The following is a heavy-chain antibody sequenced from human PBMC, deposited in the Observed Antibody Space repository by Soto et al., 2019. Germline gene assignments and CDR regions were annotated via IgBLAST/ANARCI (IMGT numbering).Heavy chain of an antibody. CDR1: GGSIDSGDYY. CDR3: ARIPVDTSMIYWLDP. Sequence: QVQLQESGPGLVKPLETLSLTCTVSGGSIDSGDYYWSWIRQPPGKGLEWIGYVYYSGNTNYNPSLKSRVIISVDTSKNLFSLKLTSVTAADTAVYYCARIPVDTSMIYWLDPWGQGTLVTVSS. D-gene: IGHD5-18*01. J-gene: IGHJ5*02. CDR2: VYYSGNT. V-gene: IGHV4-61*08.